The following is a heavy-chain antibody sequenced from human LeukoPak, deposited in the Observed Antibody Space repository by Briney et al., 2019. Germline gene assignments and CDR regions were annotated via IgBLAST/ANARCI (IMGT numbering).Heavy chain of an antibody. CDR1: GFTFDDYA. CDR3: AKDSSSWYNRDTLFDY. CDR2: ISWNSGSI. V-gene: IGHV3-9*01. J-gene: IGHJ4*02. Sequence: GGSLRLSCAASGFTFDDYAMHWVRQAPGKGLEWVSGISWNSGSIGYADSVKGRFTISRDNAKNSLYLQMNSLRAEDTALYYCAKDSSSWYNRDTLFDYWGQGTLVTVSS. D-gene: IGHD6-13*01.